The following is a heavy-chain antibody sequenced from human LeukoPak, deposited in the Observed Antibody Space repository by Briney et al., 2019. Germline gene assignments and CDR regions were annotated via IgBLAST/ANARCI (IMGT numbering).Heavy chain of an antibody. CDR3: ARVSIAARLRRSDFDY. D-gene: IGHD6-6*01. CDR2: INHSGST. V-gene: IGHV4-34*01. CDR1: GGSFSGYY. J-gene: IGHJ4*02. Sequence: SETLSLTCAVYGGSFSGYYWSWIRQPPGKGLEWIGEINHSGSTNYNPSLKSRVTISVDTSKNQFSLKLSSVTAADTAVYYCARVSIAARLRRSDFDYWAREPWSPSPQ.